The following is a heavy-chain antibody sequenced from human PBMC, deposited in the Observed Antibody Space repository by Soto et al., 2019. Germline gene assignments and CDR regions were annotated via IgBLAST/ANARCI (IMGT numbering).Heavy chain of an antibody. D-gene: IGHD2-15*01. CDR3: ARHYCSGGSCYFRYWNFDL. V-gene: IGHV1-69*02. Sequence: QVQLVQSGAEVKKPGSSVKVSCKASGGTFSSYTISWVRQAPGQGLEWMGRIIPILGIANYAQKFQGRVTITADKSTSTAYMELSSLRSEDTAVYYCARHYCSGGSCYFRYWNFDLWGRGTLVTVSS. CDR1: GGTFSSYT. CDR2: IIPILGIA. J-gene: IGHJ2*01.